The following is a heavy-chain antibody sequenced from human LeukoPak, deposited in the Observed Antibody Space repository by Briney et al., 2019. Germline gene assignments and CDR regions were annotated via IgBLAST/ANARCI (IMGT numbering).Heavy chain of an antibody. V-gene: IGHV3-53*01. Sequence: GGSLRLSCAASGFTFSSYSMNWVRQAPGKGLEWVSVIYSGGSTYYADSVKGRFTISRDNSKNTLYLQMNSLRAEDTAVYYCARERKSGRRIFDYWGQGTLVTVSS. J-gene: IGHJ4*02. CDR2: IYSGGST. D-gene: IGHD3-3*01. CDR1: GFTFSSYS. CDR3: ARERKSGRRIFDY.